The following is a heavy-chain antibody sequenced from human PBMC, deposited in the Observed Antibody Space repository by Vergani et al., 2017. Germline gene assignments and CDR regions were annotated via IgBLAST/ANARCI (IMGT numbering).Heavy chain of an antibody. CDR1: GFTFSNAW. V-gene: IGHV3-15*01. D-gene: IGHD6-13*01. CDR3: TTDIVLTAAGTYYMDV. CDR2: IKSKTDGGTT. J-gene: IGHJ6*03. Sequence: EVQLVESGGGLVKPGGSLRLSCAASGFTFSNAWMSWVRQAPGKGLEWVGRIKSKTDGGTTDYAAPVKGRFTISREDSKNTLYLQMNSLKTEDTAVYYCTTDIVLTAAGTYYMDVWGKGTTVTVSS.